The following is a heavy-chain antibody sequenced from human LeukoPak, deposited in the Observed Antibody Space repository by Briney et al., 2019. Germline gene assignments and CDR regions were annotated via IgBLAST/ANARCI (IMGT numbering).Heavy chain of an antibody. CDR1: GFTFSSYA. CDR2: ISGSGGST. D-gene: IGHD5-12*01. J-gene: IGHJ4*02. CDR3: GKGDGSGYD. Sequence: GGSLRLSCAASGFTFSSYAMSWVRQAPGRGLEWVSGISGSGGSTYYADSVKGRFTISRDNSKNTLYLQMNSLRAEDTALYYWGKGDGSGYDWGQGTLVTVSS. V-gene: IGHV3-23*01.